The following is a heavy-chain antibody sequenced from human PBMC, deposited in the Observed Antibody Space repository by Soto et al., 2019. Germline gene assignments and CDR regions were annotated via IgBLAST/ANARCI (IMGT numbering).Heavy chain of an antibody. CDR1: GGFVSSGSYY. V-gene: IGHV4-34*01. J-gene: IGHJ3*02. CDR3: AREGGGTATPVVDAFDI. CDR2: MSHSGGT. D-gene: IGHD2-21*02. Sequence: QVQLQQWGAGLLKPSETLSLTCAVYGGFVSSGSYYWSWIRQPPGKGLEWIGEMSHSGGTHFNPSLKSRATIWVDTSKNRFSLKMSSGPAADTALYYCAREGGGTATPVVDAFDIWGPGTMVTVSS.